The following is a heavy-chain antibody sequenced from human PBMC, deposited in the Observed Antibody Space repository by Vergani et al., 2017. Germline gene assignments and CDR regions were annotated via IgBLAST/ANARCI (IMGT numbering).Heavy chain of an antibody. CDR2: TRNKANSYTT. CDR1: GFTFSDHY. V-gene: IGHV3-72*01. J-gene: IGHJ4*02. Sequence: EVQLVESGGGLVQPGGSLRLSCAASGFTFSDHYMDWVRQAPGKGLEWVGRTRNKANSYTTEYAASVKGRFTISRDDSKNSLYLQMNSLKTEDTAVYYCARGSSSHQNDDWGQGTLVTVSS. D-gene: IGHD6-13*01. CDR3: ARGSSSHQNDD.